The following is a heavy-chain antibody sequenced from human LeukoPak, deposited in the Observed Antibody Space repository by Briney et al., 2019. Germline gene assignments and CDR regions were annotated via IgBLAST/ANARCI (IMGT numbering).Heavy chain of an antibody. CDR2: IKQDGSEK. D-gene: IGHD3-22*01. Sequence: PGGSLRLSCAASGFTFSSYWMSWVRQAPGKGLEWVANIKQDGSEKYYVDSMKGRFTISRDNAKNSLYLQMNSLRAEDTAVYYCARDRWDLGITMIVNWGQGTLVTVSS. J-gene: IGHJ4*02. CDR3: ARDRWDLGITMIVN. CDR1: GFTFSSYW. V-gene: IGHV3-7*01.